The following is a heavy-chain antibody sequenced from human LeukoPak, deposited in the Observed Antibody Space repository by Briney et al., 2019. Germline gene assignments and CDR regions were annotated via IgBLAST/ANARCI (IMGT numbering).Heavy chain of an antibody. Sequence: SETLSLTCTVSGGSINSYYWSWIRQPPGKGLEWIGYIYYSGSTNYNPSLKSRVTISVDTSKNQFSLKLSSVTAADTAVYYCARHRIRGVMLDYWGQGTLVTVSS. V-gene: IGHV4-59*08. CDR1: GGSINSYY. D-gene: IGHD3-10*01. CDR3: ARHRIRGVMLDY. CDR2: IYYSGST. J-gene: IGHJ4*02.